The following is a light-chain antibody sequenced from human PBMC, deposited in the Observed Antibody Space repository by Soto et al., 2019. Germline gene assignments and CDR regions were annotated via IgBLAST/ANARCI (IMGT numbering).Light chain of an antibody. CDR1: QSIGSK. CDR2: GAS. V-gene: IGKV3-15*01. CDR3: QRYNDWFRIP. Sequence: EIVLTQSPATLSVSPGDTAKLSCRASQSIGSKLGWYQQRPGQAPRLLIYGASNRATGIPGRFSGSGSGTEFTLTISNLQSEDFAVYYCQRYNDWFRIPCAQGTRLEIK. J-gene: IGKJ5*01.